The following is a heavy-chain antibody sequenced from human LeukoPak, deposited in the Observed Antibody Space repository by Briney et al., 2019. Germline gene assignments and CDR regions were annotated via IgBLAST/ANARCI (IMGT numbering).Heavy chain of an antibody. Sequence: GSLRLSCAASGFTFSNYAMSWVRQAPGKGLEWIGSIFNTGSTYYNPSLQSRITISVDRSKNQFSLKLTSVTAADTSIYYCAMIRRSGSPDDYWGQGTLVTVSS. CDR1: GFTFSNYA. V-gene: IGHV4-38-2*01. J-gene: IGHJ4*02. CDR2: IFNTGST. CDR3: AMIRRSGSPDDY. D-gene: IGHD1-26*01.